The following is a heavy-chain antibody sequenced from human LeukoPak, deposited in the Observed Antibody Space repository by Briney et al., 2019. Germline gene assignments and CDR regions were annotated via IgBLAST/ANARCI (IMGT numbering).Heavy chain of an antibody. Sequence: GASVKVSCKASGGTFSSYAISWLRQAPGQGLEWVGGITPIFGTANYAQKFQGRVTITTDESTSTAYMELSSLRSEDTAVYYCACIRFYYDSSGFPCDYWGQGTLVTVSS. CDR2: ITPIFGTA. J-gene: IGHJ4*02. CDR3: ACIRFYYDSSGFPCDY. V-gene: IGHV1-69*05. CDR1: GGTFSSYA. D-gene: IGHD3-22*01.